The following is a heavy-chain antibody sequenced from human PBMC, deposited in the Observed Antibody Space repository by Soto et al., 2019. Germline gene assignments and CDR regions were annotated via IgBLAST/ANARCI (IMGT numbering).Heavy chain of an antibody. Sequence: GGSLRLSCAASGFTFSSYAMSGVRQAPGKGLEWVSAISGSGGSTYYADSVKGRFTISRDNSKNTLYLQMNSLRAEDTAVYYCAKDASDYGDYYDAFDLWGQGTMVTVSS. J-gene: IGHJ3*01. V-gene: IGHV3-23*01. CDR1: GFTFSSYA. D-gene: IGHD4-17*01. CDR2: ISGSGGST. CDR3: AKDASDYGDYYDAFDL.